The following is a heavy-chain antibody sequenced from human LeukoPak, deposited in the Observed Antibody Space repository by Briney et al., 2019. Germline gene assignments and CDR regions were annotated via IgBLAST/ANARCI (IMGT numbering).Heavy chain of an antibody. CDR1: GFTSSSYS. J-gene: IGHJ4*02. CDR2: ISSSSSYI. V-gene: IGHV3-21*01. CDR3: ARASKDYFDY. Sequence: GGSLRLSCAASGFTSSSYSMNWVRQAPGKGLEWVSSISSSSSYIYYADSVKGRFTISRDNAKNSLYLQMNSLRAEDTAVYYCARASKDYFDYWGQGTLVTVSS.